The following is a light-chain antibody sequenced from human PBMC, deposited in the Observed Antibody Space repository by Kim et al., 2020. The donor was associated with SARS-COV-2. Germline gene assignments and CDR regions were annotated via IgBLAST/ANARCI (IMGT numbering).Light chain of an antibody. CDR2: TAS. CDR3: GQVNKYPIA. V-gene: IGKV1-9*01. J-gene: IGKJ5*01. CDR1: QGIRSD. Sequence: IQLTQSPSSLSASVGDRVTITCRASQGIRSDLAWYQQKPGKVPKLLIYTASTLQSGVPSRFSGSGSGTVFTLTISSLQPEDFATYYCGQVNKYPIAFGRGARVEI.